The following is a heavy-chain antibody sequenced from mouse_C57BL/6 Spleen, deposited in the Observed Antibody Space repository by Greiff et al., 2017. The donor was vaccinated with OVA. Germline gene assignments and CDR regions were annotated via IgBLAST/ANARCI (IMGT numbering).Heavy chain of an antibody. CDR2: ISYDGSN. V-gene: IGHV3-6*01. J-gene: IGHJ2*01. CDR1: GYSITSGYY. CDR3: ARGHYYGSLYYFDY. D-gene: IGHD1-1*01. Sequence: EVKLQESGPGLVKPSQSLSLTCSVTGYSITSGYYWNWIRQFPGNKLEWMGYISYDGSNNYNPSLKNLISITRDTSKNQFFLKLNSVTTEDTATYYCARGHYYGSLYYFDYWGQGTTLTVSS.